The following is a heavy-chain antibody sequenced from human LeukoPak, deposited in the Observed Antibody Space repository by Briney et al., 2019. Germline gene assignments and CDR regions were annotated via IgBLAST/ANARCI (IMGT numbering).Heavy chain of an antibody. Sequence: SETLSLTCTVSGYSITSGYYWSWIRQPAGKGLEWIGRIYTSGSTNYNPSLKSRVTISVDTSKNQFSLKLSSVTAADTAVYYCAREGPTTGTTLHYYYGMDVWGQGTTVTVSS. CDR3: AREGPTTGTTLHYYYGMDV. J-gene: IGHJ6*02. CDR1: GYSITSGYY. D-gene: IGHD1-1*01. V-gene: IGHV4-61*02. CDR2: IYTSGST.